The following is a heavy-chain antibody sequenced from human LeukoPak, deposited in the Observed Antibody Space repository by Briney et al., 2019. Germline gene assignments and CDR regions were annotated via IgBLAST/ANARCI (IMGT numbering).Heavy chain of an antibody. D-gene: IGHD4-17*01. V-gene: IGHV4-34*01. CDR2: INHSGYT. CDR1: GVSFDDYY. J-gene: IGHJ4*02. Sequence: SETPSLTCAVSGVSFDDYYWSWVRQTPGKGLEWIGEINHSGYTNDSPSLKSRVTLSIDTSRKQFSLNLRSVTVADAGIYYCTRMTTGHDYWGQGTLVTVSS. CDR3: TRMTTGHDY.